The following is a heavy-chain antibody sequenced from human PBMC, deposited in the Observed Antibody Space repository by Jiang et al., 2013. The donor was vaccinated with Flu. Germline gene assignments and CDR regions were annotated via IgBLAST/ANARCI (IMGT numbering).Heavy chain of an antibody. CDR2: TT. CDR3: TRADNTVTTFDY. Sequence: TTEYAASVKGRFTISRDDSKSIAYLQMNSLKTEDTAVYYCTRADNTVTTFDYWGQGTLVTVSS. J-gene: IGHJ4*02. V-gene: IGHV3-49*02. D-gene: IGHD4-17*01.